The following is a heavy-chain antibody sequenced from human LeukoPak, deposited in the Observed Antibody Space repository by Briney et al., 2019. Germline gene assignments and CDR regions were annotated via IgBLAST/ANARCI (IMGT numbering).Heavy chain of an antibody. D-gene: IGHD3-10*02. V-gene: IGHV3-23*01. CDR2: ISGSGGST. CDR3: AELGITMIGGV. J-gene: IGHJ6*04. Sequence: GGSLRLSCAASGFTFSSYAMSWVRQAPGKGLEWVSGISGSGGSTYYADSVKGRFTISRDNAKNSLYLQMNSLRAEDTAVYYCAELGITMIGGVWGKGNTVTISS. CDR1: GFTFSSYA.